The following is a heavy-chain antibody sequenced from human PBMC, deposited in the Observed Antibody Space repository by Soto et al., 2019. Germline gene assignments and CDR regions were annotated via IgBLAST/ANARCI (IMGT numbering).Heavy chain of an antibody. D-gene: IGHD2-15*01. CDR2: ISQTETT. V-gene: IGHV4-34*01. CDR3: VHSPNVAVDH. J-gene: IGHJ4*01. Sequence: SETLSLTCVVYGESFGGFYWSWVRQSPGKGLEWIGEISQTETTAYSPSLKSRVSISADTSRKQFSLTLTSVTAADTAVYYCVHSPNVAVDHWGQGTLVTVSS. CDR1: GESFGGFY.